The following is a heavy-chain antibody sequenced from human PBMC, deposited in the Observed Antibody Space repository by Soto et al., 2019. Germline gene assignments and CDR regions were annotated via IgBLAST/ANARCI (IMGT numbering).Heavy chain of an antibody. V-gene: IGHV3-30*18. CDR3: AKDRGDGFGGNENSPDL. D-gene: IGHD2-15*01. J-gene: IGHJ5*02. Sequence: PGGSLRLSCAASGFIFSNYGMHWVRQAPGKGLEWVAVISYDGSNKFHGDSVKGRFSISRDNSKNTLYLQMNSLRAEDTAAYYCAKDRGDGFGGNENSPDLWGQGTLVTVSS. CDR2: ISYDGSNK. CDR1: GFIFSNYG.